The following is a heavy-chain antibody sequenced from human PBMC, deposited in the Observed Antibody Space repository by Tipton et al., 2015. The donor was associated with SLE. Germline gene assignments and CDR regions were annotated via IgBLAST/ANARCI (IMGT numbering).Heavy chain of an antibody. D-gene: IGHD4-23*01. CDR2: IYSGGST. Sequence: SLRLSCAASGFTVSSNYMSWVRQAPGKGLEWVSVIYSGGSTYYADSVKGRFTISRDNSKNTLYLQMNSLRAEDTAVYYCARDSGSTTVGDYWGQGTLVTVSS. CDR3: ARDSGSTTVGDY. CDR1: GFTVSSNY. J-gene: IGHJ4*02. V-gene: IGHV3-66*01.